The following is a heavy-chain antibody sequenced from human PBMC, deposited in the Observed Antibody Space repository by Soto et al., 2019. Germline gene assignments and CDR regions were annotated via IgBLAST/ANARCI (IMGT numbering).Heavy chain of an antibody. V-gene: IGHV3-7*01. CDR1: GFTFSSYW. CDR3: ARDVSGGLVILHGFDY. Sequence: GGSLRLSCAASGFTFSSYWMSWVRQAPGKGLEWVANIKQDGSEKYYVDSVKGRFTISRDNAKNSLYLQMNSLRAEDTAVYYCARDVSGGLVILHGFDYWGQGTLVTVSS. D-gene: IGHD3-22*01. J-gene: IGHJ4*02. CDR2: IKQDGSEK.